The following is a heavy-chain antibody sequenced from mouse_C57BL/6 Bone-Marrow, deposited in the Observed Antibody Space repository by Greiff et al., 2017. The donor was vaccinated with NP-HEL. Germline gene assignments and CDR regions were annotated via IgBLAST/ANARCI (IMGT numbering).Heavy chain of an antibody. CDR1: GYAFSSSW. CDR3: ANILYYFDY. V-gene: IGHV1-82*01. J-gene: IGHJ2*01. CDR2: IYPGDGDT. Sequence: QVQLKESGPELVKPGASVKISCKASGYAFSSSWMNWVKQRPGKGLEWIGRIYPGDGDTNYNGKFKGKATLTADKSSSTAYMQLSSLTSEDSAVYFCANILYYFDYWGQGTTLTVSS.